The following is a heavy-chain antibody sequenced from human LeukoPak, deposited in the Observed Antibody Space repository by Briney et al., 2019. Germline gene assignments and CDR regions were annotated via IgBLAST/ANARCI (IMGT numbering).Heavy chain of an antibody. J-gene: IGHJ3*02. CDR3: VRDSSATLAFDI. V-gene: IGHV4-38-2*02. Sequence: SETLSLTCTVAGYAISSGYYWGWIRPTPGKGLEWIAKIFHDGTTHYNPSLRSRAAMSVDTSKNDFSLRLSSVTAADTGIYCCVRDSSATLAFDIWGQGTMVTVSS. CDR1: GYAISSGYY. CDR2: IFHDGTT. D-gene: IGHD6-25*01.